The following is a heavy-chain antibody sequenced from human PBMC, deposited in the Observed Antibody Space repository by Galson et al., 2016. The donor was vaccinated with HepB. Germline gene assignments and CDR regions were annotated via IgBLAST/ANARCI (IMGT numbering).Heavy chain of an antibody. CDR1: GFVFSNFG. CDR3: AKERLVRRIFDH. V-gene: IGHV3-23*01. Sequence: SLRLSCAASGFVFSNFGLSWVRQAPGKGLEWVASISTGRTTYYSDSVQGRFTISRDNSNNTLYLQMNDLRAEDTAVYYCAKERLVRRIFDHWGQGTLLTVSS. CDR2: ISTGRTT. D-gene: IGHD1-1*01. J-gene: IGHJ4*02.